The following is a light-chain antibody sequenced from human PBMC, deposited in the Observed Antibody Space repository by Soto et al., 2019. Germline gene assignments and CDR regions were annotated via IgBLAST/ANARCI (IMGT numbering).Light chain of an antibody. CDR3: QQYGSSPRT. CDR2: GAS. CDR1: QSVTGRY. Sequence: EIVLTQSPGTLSLSPGERATLSCRASQSVTGRYLAWYQQKPGQAPRLLIYGASSRATGIPDRFSGSGSGTDFTLTISRLEPVDFAVYYCQQYGSSPRTFGQGTKLEIK. V-gene: IGKV3-20*01. J-gene: IGKJ2*02.